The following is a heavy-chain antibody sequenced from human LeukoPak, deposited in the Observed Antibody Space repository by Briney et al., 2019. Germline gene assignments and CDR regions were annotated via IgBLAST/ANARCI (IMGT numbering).Heavy chain of an antibody. J-gene: IGHJ4*02. Sequence: GGSLRLSCAASGFTFSSYAMHWVRQAPGKGLEWVAVISYDGSNKYCADSVKGRFTISRDNSKNTLYLQMNSLRAEDTAVYYCARDLLLSSSSNASGDYWGQGTLVTVSS. CDR1: GFTFSSYA. D-gene: IGHD6-6*01. CDR2: ISYDGSNK. V-gene: IGHV3-30*01. CDR3: ARDLLLSSSSNASGDY.